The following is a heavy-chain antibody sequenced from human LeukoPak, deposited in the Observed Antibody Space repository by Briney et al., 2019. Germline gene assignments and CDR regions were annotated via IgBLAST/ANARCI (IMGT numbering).Heavy chain of an antibody. CDR2: ISSSSSYI. D-gene: IGHD3-9*01. V-gene: IGHV3-21*01. J-gene: IGHJ6*02. Sequence: SGGCLRLSCAASGFTFSSYSMNWVRQAPGKGLEWVSSISSSSSYIYYADSVKGRFTISRDNAKNSLYLQMNSLRAEDTAVYYCARENYDILTGRTTPQYYYYYYGMDVWGQGTTVTVSS. CDR3: ARENYDILTGRTTPQYYYYYYGMDV. CDR1: GFTFSSYS.